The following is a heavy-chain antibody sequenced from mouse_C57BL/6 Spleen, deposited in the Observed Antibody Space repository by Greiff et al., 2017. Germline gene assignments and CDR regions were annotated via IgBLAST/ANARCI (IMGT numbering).Heavy chain of an antibody. J-gene: IGHJ4*01. CDR3: TTPFYDYDRGYAMDY. CDR1: GFNIKDDY. V-gene: IGHV14-4*01. CDR2: IDPENGDT. Sequence: VQLQQSGAELVRPGASVKLSCTASGFNIKDDYMHWVKQSPEQGLEWIGWIDPENGDTEYASKFQGKATITADTSSNPVYLQLSRLTSEDTAVYYCTTPFYDYDRGYAMDYWGQGTSVTVSS. D-gene: IGHD2-4*01.